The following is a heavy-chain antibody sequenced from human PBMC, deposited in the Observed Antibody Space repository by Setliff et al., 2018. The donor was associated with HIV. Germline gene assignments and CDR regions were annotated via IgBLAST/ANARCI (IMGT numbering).Heavy chain of an antibody. Sequence: SETLSLTCTVSGGSMRSTTYYWGWVRQPPGKGLEWIGEINHSGSTNYNPSLKSRVTVSVDTSKNQFSLKLSSVTAADTAVYYCARGGGYDRSGYYPFDYWGQGTPVTVSS. J-gene: IGHJ4*02. CDR2: INHSGST. D-gene: IGHD3-22*01. V-gene: IGHV4-39*07. CDR3: ARGGGYDRSGYYPFDY. CDR1: GGSMRSTTYY.